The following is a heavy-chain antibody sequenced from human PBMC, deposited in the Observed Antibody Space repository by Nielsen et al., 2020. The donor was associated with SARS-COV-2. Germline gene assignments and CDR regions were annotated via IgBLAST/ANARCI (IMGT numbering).Heavy chain of an antibody. CDR1: GGSISSYY. V-gene: IGHV4-59*08. J-gene: IGHJ6*02. CDR2: ISYPGSP. CDR3: ARQQTSHSTYYYYGMDV. Sequence: SETLSLTCTVSGGSISSYYWSWIRQPPGKGLEWIGYISYPGSPNYNPSLKSRVTISVDTSKNQFSLKLNSVTAADTAVYYCARQQTSHSTYYYYGMDVWGQGTTVTVSS.